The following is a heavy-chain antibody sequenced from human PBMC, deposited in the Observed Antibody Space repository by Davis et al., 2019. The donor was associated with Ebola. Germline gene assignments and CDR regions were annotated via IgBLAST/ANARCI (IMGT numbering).Heavy chain of an antibody. Sequence: SVKVSCKASGGTFSDFAISWVRQAPGQGLEWMGGIIPLFGTTTYAQNFKGRVTITADESTTTAYMELSSLRSDDTALYYCALRVAGDYWGQGTLVTVSS. J-gene: IGHJ4*02. D-gene: IGHD6-19*01. V-gene: IGHV1-69*13. CDR1: GGTFSDFA. CDR3: ALRVAGDY. CDR2: IIPLFGTT.